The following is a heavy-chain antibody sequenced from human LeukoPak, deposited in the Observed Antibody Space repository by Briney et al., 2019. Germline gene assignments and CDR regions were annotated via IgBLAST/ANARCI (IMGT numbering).Heavy chain of an antibody. CDR3: ARLSIAAPGGYYFDY. Sequence: PSETLSLTCAVYGGSFSGYYWSWLRQPAGKGLEWIGRIYTSGSTNYSPSLKSRVTMSVDTSKNQFSLKLSSVTAADTAVYYCARLSIAAPGGYYFDYWGQGTLVTVSS. CDR2: IYTSGST. J-gene: IGHJ4*02. D-gene: IGHD6-13*01. CDR1: GGSFSGYY. V-gene: IGHV4-59*10.